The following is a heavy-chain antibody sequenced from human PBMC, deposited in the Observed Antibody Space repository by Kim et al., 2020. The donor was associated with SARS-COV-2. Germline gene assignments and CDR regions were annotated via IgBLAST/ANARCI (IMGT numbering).Heavy chain of an antibody. Sequence: SVKGRFTISRDNAKNSLYLQMNSLRAEDTAVYYCARFYGDPYYYYYGMDVWGQGTTVTVSS. V-gene: IGHV3-11*06. J-gene: IGHJ6*02. D-gene: IGHD4-17*01. CDR3: ARFYGDPYYYYYGMDV.